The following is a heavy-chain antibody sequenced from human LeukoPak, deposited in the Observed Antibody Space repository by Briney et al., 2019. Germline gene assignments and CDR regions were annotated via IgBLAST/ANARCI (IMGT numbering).Heavy chain of an antibody. CDR1: GFTFTSYS. Sequence: PGGSLRLSCAASGFTFTSYSMNWVRQAPGKGLEWVSTISGGGGSTYYADSVKGRFTISRDNSKNTLYLQMNSLRAGDTAVYYCAKSSYYDSSGFYREYYFDYWGQGTLVPVSS. CDR3: AKSSYYDSSGFYREYYFDY. J-gene: IGHJ4*02. CDR2: ISGGGGST. V-gene: IGHV3-23*01. D-gene: IGHD3-22*01.